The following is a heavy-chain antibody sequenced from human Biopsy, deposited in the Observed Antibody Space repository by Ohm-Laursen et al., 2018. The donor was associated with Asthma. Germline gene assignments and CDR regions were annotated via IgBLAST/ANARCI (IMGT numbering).Heavy chain of an antibody. Sequence: GTLSLTCSVSGDSISNYYWNWIRQPPGKGLEWIGFIYYSGSTYYNPSLKSRVSISIDTSKNQFSPKLSSVTAADTAVYYCARAQDYYDSRGYYRSFDYWGQGTLVTVSS. J-gene: IGHJ4*02. D-gene: IGHD3-22*01. CDR1: GDSISNYY. V-gene: IGHV4-59*12. CDR3: ARAQDYYDSRGYYRSFDY. CDR2: IYYSGST.